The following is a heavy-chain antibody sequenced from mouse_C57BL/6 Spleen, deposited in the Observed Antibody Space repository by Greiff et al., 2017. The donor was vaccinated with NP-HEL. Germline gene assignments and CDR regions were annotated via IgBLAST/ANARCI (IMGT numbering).Heavy chain of an antibody. CDR2: IYPSDSET. Sequence: QVQLQQSGAELVRPGSSVKLSCKASGYTFTSYWMDWVKQRPGQGLEWIGNIYPSDSETHYNQKFKDKATLTVDKSSSTAYMQLSSLTSEDSAVYYCARSGFYYGSSYFDYWGQGTTLTVSS. CDR1: GYTFTSYW. D-gene: IGHD1-1*01. V-gene: IGHV1-61*01. CDR3: ARSGFYYGSSYFDY. J-gene: IGHJ2*01.